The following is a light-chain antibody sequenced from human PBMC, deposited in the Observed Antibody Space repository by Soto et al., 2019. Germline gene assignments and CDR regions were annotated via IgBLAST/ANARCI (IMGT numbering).Light chain of an antibody. V-gene: IGLV2-11*01. Sequence: QSALTQPRSVSGSPGQSVTISCTGTSNNVGYYKYVSWYQQHPGEAPKVMIYDVSKRPSGVPDRFSGSKSGKTASMTISGLQAEDEADYYCCSYAGSYVFGTGTKLTVL. CDR1: SNNVGYYKY. CDR3: CSYAGSYV. J-gene: IGLJ1*01. CDR2: DVS.